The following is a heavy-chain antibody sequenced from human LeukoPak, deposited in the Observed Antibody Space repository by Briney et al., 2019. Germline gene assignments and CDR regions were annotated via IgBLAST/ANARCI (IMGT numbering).Heavy chain of an antibody. CDR3: ATAPYGSGSA. CDR1: GYTFTGYY. CDR2: FDPEDGET. D-gene: IGHD3-10*01. J-gene: IGHJ5*02. V-gene: IGHV1-24*01. Sequence: ASVKVSCKASGYTFTGYYMHWVRQAPGQGLEWMGGFDPEDGETIYAQKFQGRVTMTEDTSTDTAYMELSSLRSEDTAVYYCATAPYGSGSAWGQGTLVTVSS.